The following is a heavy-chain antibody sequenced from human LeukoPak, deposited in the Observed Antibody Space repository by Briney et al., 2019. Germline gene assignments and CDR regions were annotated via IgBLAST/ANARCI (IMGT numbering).Heavy chain of an antibody. D-gene: IGHD6-6*01. CDR1: GFIFSNYG. CDR3: ARDLTTSSTAYLHH. J-gene: IGHJ1*01. CDR2: IAYDGSNK. V-gene: IGHV3-30*03. Sequence: GGSLRLSCAASGFIFSNYGMHWVRQAPGKGLEWVAVIAYDGSNKYYADSVKGRFTISRDNSKNTLYLQMNSLRAEDTAVYYCARDLTTSSTAYLHHWGQGTLVTVSS.